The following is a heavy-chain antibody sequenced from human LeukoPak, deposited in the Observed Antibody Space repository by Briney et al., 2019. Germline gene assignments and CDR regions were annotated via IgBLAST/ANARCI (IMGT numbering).Heavy chain of an antibody. CDR2: INAGNGNT. CDR1: GYTFTSYA. J-gene: IGHJ6*04. Sequence: ASVKVSFKASGYTFTSYAMHWVRQAPGQRLEWMGWINAGNGNTKYSQKFQGRVTITRDTSASTAYMELSSLRSEDTAVYYCARETSMVRGRSYGMDVWAKGPRSPSPQ. CDR3: ARETSMVRGRSYGMDV. V-gene: IGHV1-3*01. D-gene: IGHD3-10*01.